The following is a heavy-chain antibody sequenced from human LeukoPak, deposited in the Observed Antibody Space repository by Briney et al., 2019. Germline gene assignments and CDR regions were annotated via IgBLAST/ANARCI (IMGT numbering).Heavy chain of an antibody. J-gene: IGHJ4*02. D-gene: IGHD3-22*01. CDR1: GFTVSSNY. CDR3: ATPVVVITTLDY. Sequence: PGGSLRLSCAASGFTVSSNYMSWVRQAPGKGLEWVSVIYSGGSTYYADSVKGRFTISRDNSKNTLYLQMNGLRAEDTAVYYCATPVVVITTLDYWGQGTLVTVSS. CDR2: IYSGGST. V-gene: IGHV3-53*01.